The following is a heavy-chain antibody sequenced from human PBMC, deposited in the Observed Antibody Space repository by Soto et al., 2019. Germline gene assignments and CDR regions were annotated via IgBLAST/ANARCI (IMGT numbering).Heavy chain of an antibody. D-gene: IGHD5-12*01. V-gene: IGHV3-21*01. CDR2: ISSSSSYI. CDR3: ARGALRGYSGYDHDAFDI. Sequence: GGSLRLSCAASGFTFSSYAMHWVRQAPGKGLEWVSSISSSSSYIYYADSVKGRFTISRDNAKNSLYLQMNSLRAEDTAVYYCARGALRGYSGYDHDAFDIWGQGTMVTVSS. J-gene: IGHJ3*02. CDR1: GFTFSSYA.